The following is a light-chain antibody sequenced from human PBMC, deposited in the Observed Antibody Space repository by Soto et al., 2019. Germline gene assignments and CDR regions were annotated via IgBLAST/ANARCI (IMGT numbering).Light chain of an antibody. V-gene: IGKV3-20*01. CDR1: QSVSSSY. CDR3: QQYRMSPNT. J-gene: IGKJ5*01. CDR2: GAS. Sequence: EIVLTQSPGTLSLSPGERATLSCRGSQSVSSSYLAWYQQKPGQAPRLLIYGASTRATGIPDRFSGSGSGRDFSLTIRGLKPDDFAVYFCQQYRMSPNTFGQGTRLEIK.